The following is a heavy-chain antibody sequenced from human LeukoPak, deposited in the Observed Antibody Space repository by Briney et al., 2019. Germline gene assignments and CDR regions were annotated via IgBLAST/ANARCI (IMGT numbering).Heavy chain of an antibody. V-gene: IGHV4-34*01. CDR2: INHGGTH. J-gene: IGHJ6*03. D-gene: IGHD6-13*01. Sequence: PSETLSLTCAVYGGSFSNYYWSWIRQPPGKGLEWIGEINHGGTHKYNTSLKSLVTTSVDTSKKQFSLKLISVTAANTAVYYCARGIAAAGTPHYYYMDVWGKGTTVTISS. CDR3: ARGIAAAGTPHYYYMDV. CDR1: GGSFSNYY.